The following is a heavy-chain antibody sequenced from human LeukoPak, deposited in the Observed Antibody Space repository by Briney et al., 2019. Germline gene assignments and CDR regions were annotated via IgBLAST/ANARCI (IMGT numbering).Heavy chain of an antibody. CDR1: GFPLSSFE. J-gene: IGHJ4*02. D-gene: IGHD6-19*01. V-gene: IGHV3-48*03. Sequence: GGSLSLSCSASGFPLSSFEMIWVRPAPGGGLEWVSYISSRGSPIYYAYSVKGPFTISRDNSKNTLYLQMNSLRAEDTAVYYCAKAPSGWYTVGDWGQGTLVTVSS. CDR2: ISSRGSPI. CDR3: AKAPSGWYTVGD.